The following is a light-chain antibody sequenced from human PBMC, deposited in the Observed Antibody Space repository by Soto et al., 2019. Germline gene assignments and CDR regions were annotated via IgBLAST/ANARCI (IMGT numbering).Light chain of an antibody. J-gene: IGKJ4*01. CDR1: QNVSSY. CDR3: QQRSNWPRLT. V-gene: IGKV3-11*01. Sequence: EIVLTQSPATLSLSPGERATLSCRASQNVSSYLAWYQQKPGQAPRLLIYDASNRAISIPARFSGSGSGTDFTLTISSLQPEDFAVYFCQQRSNWPRLTFGGGTKVDIK. CDR2: DAS.